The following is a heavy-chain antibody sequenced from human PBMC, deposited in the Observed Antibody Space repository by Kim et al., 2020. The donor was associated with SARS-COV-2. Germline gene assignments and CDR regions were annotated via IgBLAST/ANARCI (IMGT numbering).Heavy chain of an antibody. J-gene: IGHJ5*02. Sequence: GESLKISCKGSGYSFTSYWISWVRQMPGKGLEWMGRIDPSDSYTNYSPSFQGHVTISADKSISTAYLQWSSLKASDTAMYYCASETIKDYYDSSGYKFDPWGQGTLVTVSS. CDR1: GYSFTSYW. CDR2: IDPSDSYT. D-gene: IGHD3-22*01. V-gene: IGHV5-10-1*01. CDR3: ASETIKDYYDSSGYKFDP.